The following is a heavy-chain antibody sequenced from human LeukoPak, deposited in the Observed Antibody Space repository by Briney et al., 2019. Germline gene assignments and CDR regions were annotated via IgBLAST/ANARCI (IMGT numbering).Heavy chain of an antibody. Sequence: ASVKVSCKASGYTFTSYGISWVRQAPGQGLEWMGWISAYNGNTNYAQKLQGRVTMTTDTSTSTAYMELRSLRSDDTAVYYCARQTVEMATMVFLDYWGQGTLVTVSS. D-gene: IGHD5-24*01. CDR3: ARQTVEMATMVFLDY. V-gene: IGHV1-18*01. CDR1: GYTFTSYG. J-gene: IGHJ4*02. CDR2: ISAYNGNT.